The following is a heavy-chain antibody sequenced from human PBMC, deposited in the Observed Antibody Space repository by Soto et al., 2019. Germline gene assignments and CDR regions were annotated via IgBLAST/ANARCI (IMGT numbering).Heavy chain of an antibody. CDR2: ISGSGSST. V-gene: IGHV3-23*01. D-gene: IGHD6-6*01. Sequence: GGSLRLSCAASGFSFSTYAMTWVRQAPGKGLEWVTGISGSGSSTFYADSVKGRFTISRDSFRNTLDLHMNSLTAEDTAIYYCAKDLTIAARPASPFDYWGPGTLVTVST. J-gene: IGHJ4*02. CDR3: AKDLTIAARPASPFDY. CDR1: GFSFSTYA.